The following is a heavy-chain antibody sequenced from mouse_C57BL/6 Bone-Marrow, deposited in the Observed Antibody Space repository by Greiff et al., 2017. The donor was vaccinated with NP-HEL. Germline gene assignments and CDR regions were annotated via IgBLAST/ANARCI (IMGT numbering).Heavy chain of an antibody. D-gene: IGHD3-3*01. CDR2: ISDGGSYT. Sequence: VQLVESGGGLVKPGGSLKLSCAASGFTFSSYAMSWVRQTPEKRLEWVATISDGGSYTYYPDNVKGRFTISRDNAKNNLYLQMSHLKSEDTAMYYCARLGQWYFDVWGTGTTVTVSS. V-gene: IGHV5-4*01. J-gene: IGHJ1*03. CDR3: ARLGQWYFDV. CDR1: GFTFSSYA.